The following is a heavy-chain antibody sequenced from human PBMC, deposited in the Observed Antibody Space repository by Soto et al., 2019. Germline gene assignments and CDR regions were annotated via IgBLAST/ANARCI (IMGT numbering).Heavy chain of an antibody. J-gene: IGHJ6*02. D-gene: IGHD3-10*01. CDR3: AKGKYYYGSGSYPYGMHV. CDR1: GYTFTSYG. CDR2: ISAYNGNT. Sequence: ASVKVSCKASGYTFTSYGISWVRQAPGQGLEWMGWISAYNGNTNYAQKLQGRVTMTTDTSKNTLYLQMNSLRAEDTAVYYCAKGKYYYGSGSYPYGMHVWGQGTTVTVSS. V-gene: IGHV1-18*01.